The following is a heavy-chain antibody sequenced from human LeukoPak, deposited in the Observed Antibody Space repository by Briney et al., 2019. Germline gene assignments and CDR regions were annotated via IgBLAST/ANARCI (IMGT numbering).Heavy chain of an antibody. J-gene: IGHJ4*02. CDR1: GGSISSGGYS. Sequence: PSQTLSLTCAVSGGSISSGGYSWSWIRQPPGKGLEWIGYIYHSGSTYYNPSLKSRVTISVDRSKNQLSLKLSSVTAADTAVYYCARGGSFWSGYYFDYWGQGTLVTVSS. CDR2: IYHSGST. V-gene: IGHV4-30-2*01. CDR3: ARGGSFWSGYYFDY. D-gene: IGHD3-3*01.